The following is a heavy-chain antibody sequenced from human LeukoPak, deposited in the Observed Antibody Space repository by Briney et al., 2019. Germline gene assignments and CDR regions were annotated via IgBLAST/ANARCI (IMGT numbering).Heavy chain of an antibody. D-gene: IGHD3/OR15-3a*01. J-gene: IGHJ6*02. V-gene: IGHV3-64D*06. Sequence: GGSLRVSCSASGFAFSNYATHWVRQAPGKGLEYVAGINSNGGSTYYADSVKGGFTMSGDNSKNTLYLQMSSLRAEDTAVFYCVKGTGSKYYYYGMDVWGQGNTVTVSS. CDR3: VKGTGSKYYYYGMDV. CDR2: INSNGGST. CDR1: GFAFSNYA.